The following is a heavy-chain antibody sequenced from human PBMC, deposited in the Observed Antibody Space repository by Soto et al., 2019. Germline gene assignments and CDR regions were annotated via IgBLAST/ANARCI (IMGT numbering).Heavy chain of an antibody. J-gene: IGHJ6*03. CDR1: GFTFSSYS. CDR3: ARGVQDIVVVVAADYYYYYMDV. V-gene: IGHV3-21*01. Sequence: GGSLRLSCAASGFTFSSYSMNWVRQAPGKGLEWVSSISSSSSYIYYADSVKGRFTISRDNAKNSLYLQMNSLRAEDTAVDYCARGVQDIVVVVAADYYYYYMDVWGQGTTVTVSS. CDR2: ISSSSSYI. D-gene: IGHD2-15*01.